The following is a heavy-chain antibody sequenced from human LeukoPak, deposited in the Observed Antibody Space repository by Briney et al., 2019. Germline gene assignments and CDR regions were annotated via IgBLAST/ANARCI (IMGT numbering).Heavy chain of an antibody. Sequence: SETLSLTCAVSGGSISSSNWWSWVRQPPGKGLEWIGEIYHSGSTNYNPSLKSRVTISVDKSKNQFSLKLSSVTAADTAVYYCAREPDYFHYYYGMDVWGQGTTVTVSS. V-gene: IGHV4-4*02. CDR1: GGSISSSNW. J-gene: IGHJ6*02. CDR2: IYHSGST. CDR3: AREPDYFHYYYGMDV. D-gene: IGHD2/OR15-2a*01.